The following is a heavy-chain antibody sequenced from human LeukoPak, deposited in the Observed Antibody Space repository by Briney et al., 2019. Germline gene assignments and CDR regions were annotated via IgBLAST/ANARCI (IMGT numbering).Heavy chain of an antibody. CDR3: APIAAAGPRGGYFDY. CDR1: GGSISSYY. V-gene: IGHV4-59*01. CDR2: IYYSGST. J-gene: IGHJ4*02. Sequence: SETLSLTCTVSGGSISSYYWSWIRQPPGKGLEWIGYIYYSGSTNYNPSLKSRVTISVDTSKNQFSLKLSSVTAADTAVYYCAPIAAAGPRGGYFDYWGQGTLVTVSS. D-gene: IGHD6-13*01.